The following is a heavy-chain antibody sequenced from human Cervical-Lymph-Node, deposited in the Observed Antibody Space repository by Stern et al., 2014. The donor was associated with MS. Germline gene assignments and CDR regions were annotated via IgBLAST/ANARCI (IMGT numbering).Heavy chain of an antibody. V-gene: IGHV1-2*04. CDR2: INPNTGVT. CDR3: ARGYPFFDN. CDR1: GYTFTGFF. J-gene: IGHJ4*02. Sequence: VHLVESGAEVKKPGASVKVSCTASGYTFTGFFLHWVRQAPGQGLEWVGWINPNTGVTKSAQKFQCWVTLTRDTSINTVYMELNRLKSDDTAVFYCARGYPFFDNWGQGTLVTVSS. D-gene: IGHD2-15*01.